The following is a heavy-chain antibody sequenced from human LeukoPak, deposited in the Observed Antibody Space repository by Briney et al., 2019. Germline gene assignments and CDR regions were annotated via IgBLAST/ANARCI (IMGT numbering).Heavy chain of an antibody. J-gene: IGHJ4*02. CDR2: INPSGGST. V-gene: IGHV1-46*01. CDR1: GYTFTSYY. D-gene: IGHD3-3*01. Sequence: GASVKVSCKASGYTFTSYYMHWVRQAPGQGLEWMGIINPSGGSTSYAQKFQGRVTMTRDTSTSTVYMELSSLRSEDTAVYYCARGKRLRLLEWLLSPYFDYWGQGTLVTVSS. CDR3: ARGKRLRLLEWLLSPYFDY.